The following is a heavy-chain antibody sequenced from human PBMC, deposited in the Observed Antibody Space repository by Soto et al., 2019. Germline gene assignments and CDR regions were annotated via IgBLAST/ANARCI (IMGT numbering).Heavy chain of an antibody. CDR1: GFTVSSNY. CDR3: ARDLMANYYYGMDV. Sequence: GGSLRLSCAASGFTVSSNYMSWVRQAPGKGLEWVSVIYSGGSTYYADSVKGRFTISRDNSKNTLYLQMNSLRAEDTAVYYCARDLMANYYYGMDVWGQGTTVTVSS. CDR2: IYSGGST. J-gene: IGHJ6*02. D-gene: IGHD5-12*01. V-gene: IGHV3-53*01.